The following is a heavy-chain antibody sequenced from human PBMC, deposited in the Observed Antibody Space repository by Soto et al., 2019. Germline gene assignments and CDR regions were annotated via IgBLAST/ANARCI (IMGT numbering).Heavy chain of an antibody. CDR1: GYSFISYW. D-gene: IGHD2-2*03. CDR2: FYPGDSTS. V-gene: IGHV5-51*01. CDR3: ARIIGYCRNNDCSWTFDI. Sequence: GESLKISWKSSGYSFISYWVAWVREKPGKGLEWMGTFYPGDSTSTYSPSFQGQVTISVDKSISTAYLHLSSLKASDTAMYYCARIIGYCRNNDCSWTFDIWGQGTTVTVSS. J-gene: IGHJ3*02.